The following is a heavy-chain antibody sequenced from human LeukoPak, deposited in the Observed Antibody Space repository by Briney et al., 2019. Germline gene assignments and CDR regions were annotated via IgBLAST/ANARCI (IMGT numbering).Heavy chain of an antibody. J-gene: IGHJ5*02. CDR1: GGSISSYY. CDR3: ARDSGTTGVVKFDP. CDR2: IYTSGSI. V-gene: IGHV4-4*07. D-gene: IGHD4-23*01. Sequence: SETLSLTCTVSGGSISSYYWSWIRQPAGKGLEWIGRIYTSGSITYNPSLKSRVSMSVDTSKNQFSLKLSSVTAADTAVYYCARDSGTTGVVKFDPWGQGTLVTVSS.